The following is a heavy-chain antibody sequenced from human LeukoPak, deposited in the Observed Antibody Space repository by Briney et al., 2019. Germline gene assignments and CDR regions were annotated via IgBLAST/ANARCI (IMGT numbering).Heavy chain of an antibody. Sequence: PSETLSLTCAVYGGSFSGYYWSWIRQPPGKGLEWIGEINHSGSTSYNPSLKSRVTISVDTSKNQFSLKLRSVTAADTAVYYCARVPLWFGEFGFDYWGQGTLVTVSS. CDR3: ARVPLWFGEFGFDY. J-gene: IGHJ4*02. CDR1: GGSFSGYY. CDR2: INHSGST. D-gene: IGHD3-10*01. V-gene: IGHV4-34*01.